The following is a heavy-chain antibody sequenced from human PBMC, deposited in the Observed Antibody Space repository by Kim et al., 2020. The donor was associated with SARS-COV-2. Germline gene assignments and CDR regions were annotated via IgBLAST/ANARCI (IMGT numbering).Heavy chain of an antibody. CDR2: IFHSGST. J-gene: IGHJ6*02. D-gene: IGHD3-10*01. V-gene: IGHV4-39*07. CDR1: GGSISSSSYY. Sequence: SETLSLTCTVSGGSISSSSYYWGWIRQPPGKGLEWIGSIFHSGSTYYNPSLKSRVTMSVDTSKNQFSLKLSSVTAADTAVYYCARTSGSGSYYSFGYNYYGVDVWGQGTTVTVSS. CDR3: ARTSGSGSYYSFGYNYYGVDV.